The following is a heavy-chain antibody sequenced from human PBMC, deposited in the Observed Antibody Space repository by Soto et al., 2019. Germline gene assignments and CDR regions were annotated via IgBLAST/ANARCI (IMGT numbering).Heavy chain of an antibody. J-gene: IGHJ6*04. D-gene: IGHD3-3*01. CDR2: IKQDGSEK. V-gene: IGHV3-7*01. CDR1: GFTFSSYW. CDR3: ARDLPYYDFWCAYYMESLAHYYGMDV. Sequence: GGSLRLSCAASGFTFSSYWMSWVRQAPGKGLEWVANIKQDGSEKYYVDSVKGRFTISRDNAKNSLYLQMNSLRAEHTAVYYCARDLPYYDFWCAYYMESLAHYYGMDVSGKGTTVTVS.